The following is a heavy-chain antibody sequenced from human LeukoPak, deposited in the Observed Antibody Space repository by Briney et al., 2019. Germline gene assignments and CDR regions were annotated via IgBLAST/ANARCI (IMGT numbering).Heavy chain of an antibody. CDR3: TTDHVPVLLWFGESNLVDY. Sequence: GGSLRLSCAASGFTFSNAWMSWVRQAPGKGLDWVGRIKRKTDGGTTDYAAPVKGRFTISRDDSKNTLHLQMSSLKTEDTAVYYCTTDHVPVLLWFGESNLVDYWGQGTLVTVSS. J-gene: IGHJ4*02. V-gene: IGHV3-15*01. D-gene: IGHD3-10*01. CDR1: GFTFSNAW. CDR2: IKRKTDGGTT.